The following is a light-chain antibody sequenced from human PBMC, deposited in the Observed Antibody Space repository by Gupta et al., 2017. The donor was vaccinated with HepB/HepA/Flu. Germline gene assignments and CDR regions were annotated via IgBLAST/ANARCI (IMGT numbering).Light chain of an antibody. CDR2: DNN. J-gene: IGLJ2*01. CDR1: SSNIGNNY. Sequence: QSVLTQPPSVSAAPGQKVTISCSGSSSNIGNNYVSWYQQLPGTAPKLLIYDNNKRPSGMPDPCSGSKSGTSATLGITGLQTGDEADYYCGTWDSSLSAHVVFGGGTKLTVL. CDR3: GTWDSSLSAHVV. V-gene: IGLV1-51*01.